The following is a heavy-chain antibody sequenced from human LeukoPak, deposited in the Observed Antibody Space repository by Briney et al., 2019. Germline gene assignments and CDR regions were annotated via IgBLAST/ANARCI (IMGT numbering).Heavy chain of an antibody. CDR1: GFTFSSYW. CDR2: INSDGSST. Sequence: GGSLRLSCAASGFTFSSYWMHWVGQAPGKGLVWASRINSDGSSTSYADSVKGRFTISRDNAKNTLYLQMNSLRAEDTAVYYCARVGRYNWNYAFDIWGQGTMVTVSS. V-gene: IGHV3-74*01. J-gene: IGHJ3*02. D-gene: IGHD1-7*01. CDR3: ARVGRYNWNYAFDI.